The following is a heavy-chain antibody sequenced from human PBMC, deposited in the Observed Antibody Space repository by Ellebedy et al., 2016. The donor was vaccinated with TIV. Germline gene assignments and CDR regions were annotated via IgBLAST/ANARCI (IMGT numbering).Heavy chain of an antibody. V-gene: IGHV1-2*02. J-gene: IGHJ3*02. D-gene: IGHD6-13*01. Sequence: ASVKVSCKASGYTFTSYYMHWVRQAPGQGLEWMGWMNPNSGNTGYAQKFQGRVTITRDTSISTAYMELSRLRSDDTAVYYCASRSGQQLVNEAFAFDIWGQGTMVTVSS. CDR3: ASRSGQQLVNEAFAFDI. CDR2: MNPNSGNT. CDR1: GYTFTSYY.